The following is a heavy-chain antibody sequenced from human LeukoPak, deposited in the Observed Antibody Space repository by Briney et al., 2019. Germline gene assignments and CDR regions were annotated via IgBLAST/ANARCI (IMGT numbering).Heavy chain of an antibody. CDR1: GFSFSSYA. CDR3: AREGAIVGNAFDL. J-gene: IGHJ3*01. Sequence: PGGSLRLSCAASGFSFSSYAMDWVRQAPGKGLEWVAMISYDESNQYYVDSVKGRFTISRDNSKKSLYLQMNGLRPDDTALYYCAREGAIVGNAFDLWGLGTMVIVSS. D-gene: IGHD3-16*02. CDR2: ISYDESNQ. V-gene: IGHV3-30*19.